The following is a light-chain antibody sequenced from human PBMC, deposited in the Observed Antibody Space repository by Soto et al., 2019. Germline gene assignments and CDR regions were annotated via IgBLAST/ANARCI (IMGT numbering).Light chain of an antibody. CDR3: NSYTSSSTDV. Sequence: QSALTPPASVSGSPGQSITISCTGTSSDVGGFNYVSWYQQHPGKAPKLMIYDVTNRPSGVSYRFSGSKSGNTASLTISGLQAEDEADYYCNSYTSSSTDVFGTGTKLTAL. J-gene: IGLJ1*01. CDR1: SSDVGGFNY. CDR2: DVT. V-gene: IGLV2-14*03.